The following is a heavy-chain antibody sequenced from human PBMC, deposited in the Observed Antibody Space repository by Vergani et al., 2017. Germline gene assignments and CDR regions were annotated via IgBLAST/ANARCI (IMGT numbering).Heavy chain of an antibody. CDR1: GGSLSSYY. CDR2: IYTSGST. CDR3: ARDDRFENENWFDP. D-gene: IGHD3-10*01. J-gene: IGHJ5*02. Sequence: QVQLQQWGAGLLKPSETLSLTCAVSGGSLSSYYWCWIRQPAGKGLEWIGRIYTSGSTNYNPSLESRVTMSVDTSKNQFSLQLSSVTAADAAVYYCARDDRFENENWFDPWGQGTLVTVSS. V-gene: IGHV4-59*10.